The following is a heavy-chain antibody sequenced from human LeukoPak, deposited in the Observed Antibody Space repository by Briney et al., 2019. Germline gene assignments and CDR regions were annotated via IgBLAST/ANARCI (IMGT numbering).Heavy chain of an antibody. Sequence: SGTLSLTCTVSGGSISSGTHYWGWIRRPPGKGLEWIGSIHYSGSTYFNPSLKSRVTMSVDTSKNQFFLKLSSVTAADTAVYYCARYYYDRSGYSNWFDPWGQGTLVTVSS. CDR1: GGSISSGTHY. CDR2: IHYSGST. CDR3: ARYYYDRSGYSNWFDP. D-gene: IGHD3-22*01. V-gene: IGHV4-39*07. J-gene: IGHJ5*02.